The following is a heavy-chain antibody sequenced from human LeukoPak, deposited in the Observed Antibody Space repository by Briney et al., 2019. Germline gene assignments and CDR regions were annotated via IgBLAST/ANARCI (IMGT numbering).Heavy chain of an antibody. J-gene: IGHJ4*02. V-gene: IGHV4-39*01. CDR3: ARAAAAGTFPFDY. CDR1: GGSISSSSYY. CDR2: IYYSGST. Sequence: KPSETLSLXCTVSGGSISSSSYYWGWIRQPPGKGLEWIGSIYYSGSTYYNPSLKSRVTISVDTSKNQFSLKLSSVTAADTAVYYCARAAAAGTFPFDYWGQGTLVTVSS. D-gene: IGHD6-13*01.